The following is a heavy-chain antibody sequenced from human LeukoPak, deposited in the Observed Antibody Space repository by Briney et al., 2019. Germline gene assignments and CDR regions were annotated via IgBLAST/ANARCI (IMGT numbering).Heavy chain of an antibody. D-gene: IGHD3-10*01. J-gene: IGHJ4*02. CDR2: IYYSGST. Sequence: PSETLSLTCTVSGGSISSGGYYWSWIRQHPGKGLEWIGYIYYSGSTYYNPSLKSRVTISVDTSKNQFSLKLSSVTAADTAVYYCASGSRHYYGSGSYSVDYWGQGTLVTVSS. CDR3: ASGSRHYYGSGSYSVDY. V-gene: IGHV4-31*03. CDR1: GGSISSGGYY.